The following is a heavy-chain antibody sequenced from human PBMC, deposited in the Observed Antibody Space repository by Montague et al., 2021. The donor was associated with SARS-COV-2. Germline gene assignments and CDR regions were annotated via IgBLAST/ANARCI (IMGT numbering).Heavy chain of an antibody. J-gene: IGHJ4*02. Sequence: PALVKPTQTLTLTCTFSGFSLSTSGVGVGWIRQPPGKALEWLAFIFWYDAKHYIPSLKTRLTITKDTSKNQVVLTMSNMDLVDTATYYCAHSVPTITALPTTPFDSWDQGTLVIVSS. CDR2: IFWYDAK. CDR3: AHSVPTITALPTTPFDS. D-gene: IGHD3-10*01. V-gene: IGHV2-5*01. CDR1: GFSLSTSGVG.